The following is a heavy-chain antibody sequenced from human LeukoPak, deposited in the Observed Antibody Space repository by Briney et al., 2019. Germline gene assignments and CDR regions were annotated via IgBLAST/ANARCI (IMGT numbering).Heavy chain of an antibody. Sequence: EGSLRLSCAASGFTVSSNYMSWVRQAPGKGLVWVSRINTDGRSTNYADSVKGRFTISRDNAKNTLYLQMNSLRAEDTAVYYCAKSRSGSANWALQIFDNWGQGALVTVSS. CDR3: AKSRSGSANWALQIFDN. CDR1: GFTVSSNY. CDR2: INTDGRST. V-gene: IGHV3-74*01. D-gene: IGHD1-1*01. J-gene: IGHJ4*02.